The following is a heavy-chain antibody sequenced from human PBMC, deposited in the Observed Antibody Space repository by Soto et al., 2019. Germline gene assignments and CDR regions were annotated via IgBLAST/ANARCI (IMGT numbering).Heavy chain of an antibody. Sequence: ESGGGVVQPGRSLRLSCAASGFTFSSYAMHWVRQAPGKGLEWVAVISYDGSNKYYADSVKGRFTISRDNSKNTLYLQMNSLRAEDTAVYYCARVITMSGDYWGQGTLVTVSS. J-gene: IGHJ4*02. V-gene: IGHV3-30-3*01. CDR1: GFTFSSYA. CDR2: ISYDGSNK. CDR3: ARVITMSGDY. D-gene: IGHD3-22*01.